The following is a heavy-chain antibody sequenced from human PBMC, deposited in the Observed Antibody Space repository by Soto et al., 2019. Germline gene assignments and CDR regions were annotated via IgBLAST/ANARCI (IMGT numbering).Heavy chain of an antibody. J-gene: IGHJ6*02. V-gene: IGHV3-23*01. Sequence: EVQLLESGGGLVQPGGSLRLSCAASGFTFSSYAMSWVRQAPGKGLEWVSAISGSGGSTYYADSVKGRFTISRDNSKNTVYLEMNSLRAEDTAVYYCARDSVAGGYYYYYGLDVWGQGTTVTVSS. D-gene: IGHD2-15*01. CDR3: ARDSVAGGYYYYYGLDV. CDR2: ISGSGGST. CDR1: GFTFSSYA.